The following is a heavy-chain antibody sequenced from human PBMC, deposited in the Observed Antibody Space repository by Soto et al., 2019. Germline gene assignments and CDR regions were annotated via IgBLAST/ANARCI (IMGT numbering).Heavy chain of an antibody. D-gene: IGHD2-15*01. V-gene: IGHV3-15*01. J-gene: IGHJ4*02. CDR2: IKSKTDGGTT. Sequence: EVQLVESGGGLVQPGRSLRLSCAASGFTFDDYAMHWVRQAPGKGLEWVGRIKSKTDGGTTDYAAPVKGRFTISRDDSKHTLYLQMNRLKTEDTAVYYCTTVLIAETGYWGQGTLVTVSS. CDR1: GFTFDDYA. CDR3: TTVLIAETGY.